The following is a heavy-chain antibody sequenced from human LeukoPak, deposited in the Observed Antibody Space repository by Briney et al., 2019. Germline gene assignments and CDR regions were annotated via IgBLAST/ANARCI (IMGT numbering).Heavy chain of an antibody. D-gene: IGHD3-9*01. CDR3: AKVGCFDWLGYFDY. J-gene: IGHJ4*02. V-gene: IGHV3-23*01. CDR2: ISGSGGST. Sequence: GSLRLSCAASGFTFSSYAMSWVRQAPGEGLEWVSAISGSGGSTYYADSVKGRFTISRDNSKNTLYLQMNSLRAEDTAVYYCAKVGCFDWLGYFDYWGQGTLVTVSS. CDR1: GFTFSSYA.